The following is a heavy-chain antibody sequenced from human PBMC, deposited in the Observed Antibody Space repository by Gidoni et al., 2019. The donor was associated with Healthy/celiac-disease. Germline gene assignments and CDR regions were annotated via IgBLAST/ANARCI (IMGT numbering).Heavy chain of an antibody. Sequence: EVQLVESGGGLVKPGGSLRLSCAASGFTFSSYNMNWVRQTPGKGLGWVSSISSSGTYIYYADSVKGRFTISRDNAKNSLFLQMNSLRAEDTAVYYCARDKSSRGYCSGTNCPSDYWGQGTLVTVSS. D-gene: IGHD2-2*01. CDR1: GFTFSSYN. CDR3: ARDKSSRGYCSGTNCPSDY. CDR2: ISSSGTYI. J-gene: IGHJ4*02. V-gene: IGHV3-21*01.